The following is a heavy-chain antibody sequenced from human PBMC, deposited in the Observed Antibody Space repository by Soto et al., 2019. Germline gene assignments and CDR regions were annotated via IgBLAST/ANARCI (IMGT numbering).Heavy chain of an antibody. Sequence: PGGSLRLSCAASGFSTSDHCLHWVRQAPGKGLVWLSRLCHDGTVAIYSDSVKGRFSISRDIAKNTLYLQMTSLRAEDAAIYYCLIIFPEGPLGLYPWSLGTLVPVSS. CDR2: LCHDGTVA. V-gene: IGHV3-74*01. D-gene: IGHD3-3*01. CDR3: LIIFPEGPLGLYP. CDR1: GFSTSDHC. J-gene: IGHJ5*02.